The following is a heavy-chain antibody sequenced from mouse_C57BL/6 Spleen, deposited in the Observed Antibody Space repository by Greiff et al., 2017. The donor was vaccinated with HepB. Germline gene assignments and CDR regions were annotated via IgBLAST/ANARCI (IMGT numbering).Heavy chain of an antibody. Sequence: QVQLQQPGAELVRPGSSVKLSCKASGYTFTSYCMDWVKQRPGQGLEWIGNIYPSDSETHYNQKFKDKATLTVDKSSSTAYMQLSSLTSEDSAVYDCERRNWEYAMDYWGQGTSVTVSS. J-gene: IGHJ4*01. V-gene: IGHV1-61*01. CDR3: ERRNWEYAMDY. D-gene: IGHD4-1*01. CDR1: GYTFTSYC. CDR2: IYPSDSET.